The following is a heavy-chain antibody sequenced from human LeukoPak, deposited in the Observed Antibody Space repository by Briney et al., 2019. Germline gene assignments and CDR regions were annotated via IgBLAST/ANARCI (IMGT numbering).Heavy chain of an antibody. CDR2: IYHSGST. CDR3: AREGPTVTEYYGMDV. V-gene: IGHV4-59*12. Sequence: PSETRSLTCTVSGGSISTYYWSWIRQPPGKGLEWIGSIYHSGSTNYNPSLKSRLTISVDTSKNQFSLKLSSVTAADTAVYYCAREGPTVTEYYGMDVWGQGTTVTVSS. CDR1: GGSISTYY. J-gene: IGHJ6*02. D-gene: IGHD4-17*01.